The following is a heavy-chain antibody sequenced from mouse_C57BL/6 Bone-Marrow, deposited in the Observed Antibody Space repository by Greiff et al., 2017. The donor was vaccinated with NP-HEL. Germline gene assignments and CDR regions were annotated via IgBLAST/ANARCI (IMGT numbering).Heavy chain of an antibody. CDR1: GYTFTSYW. CDR2: IHPNSGST. CDR3: ALYYYGSSYWYLDV. J-gene: IGHJ1*03. D-gene: IGHD1-1*01. Sequence: QVQLQQPGAELVKPGASVKLSCKASGYTFTSYWMHWVKQRPGQGLEWIGMIHPNSGSTNYNEKFKSKATLTVDKSSSTAYMQLSSLTSEDSAVYYCALYYYGSSYWYLDVWGTGTTVTGSS. V-gene: IGHV1-64*01.